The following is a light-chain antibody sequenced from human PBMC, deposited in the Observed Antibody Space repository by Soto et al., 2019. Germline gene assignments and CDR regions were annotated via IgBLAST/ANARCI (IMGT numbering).Light chain of an antibody. J-gene: IGLJ1*01. CDR3: SSYTSTRGQV. CDR1: GSDVGGSKF. V-gene: IGLV2-14*01. CDR2: EVS. Sequence: QSALTQPASVSGSPGQSITISCTGTGSDVGGSKFVSWYQQHPGKAPKLLISEVSHRPSGVSIRFSGSKSDNTASLTISGLQAEDGADYYCSSYTSTRGQVFGSGTKVTVL.